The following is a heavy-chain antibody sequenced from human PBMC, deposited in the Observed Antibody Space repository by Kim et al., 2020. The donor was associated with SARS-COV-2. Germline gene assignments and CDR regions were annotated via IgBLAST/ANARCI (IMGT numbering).Heavy chain of an antibody. CDR3: ARVWHSYGPFDY. Sequence: LSLTCAASGFTFSDYYMSWIRQAPGKGLEWVSYISSSSSYTNYADSVKGRFTISRDNAKNSLYLQMNSLRAEDTAVYYCARVWHSYGPFDYWGQGTLVTVSS. CDR2: ISSSSSYT. D-gene: IGHD5-18*01. V-gene: IGHV3-11*06. J-gene: IGHJ4*02. CDR1: GFTFSDYY.